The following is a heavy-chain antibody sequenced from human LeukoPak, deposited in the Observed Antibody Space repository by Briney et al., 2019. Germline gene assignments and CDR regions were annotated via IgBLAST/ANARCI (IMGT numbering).Heavy chain of an antibody. J-gene: IGHJ4*02. CDR1: GGTFSSYA. V-gene: IGHV1-69*05. CDR2: IIPIFGTA. CDR3: ARMRRDGYNFGSAYYFDY. Sequence: SVKVSCKASGGTFSSYAISWVRQAPGQGLEWMGGIIPIFGTANYAQKFQGRVTITTDESTSTAYMELSSLRSEDAAVYYCARMRRDGYNFGSAYYFDYWGQGTLVTVSS. D-gene: IGHD5-24*01.